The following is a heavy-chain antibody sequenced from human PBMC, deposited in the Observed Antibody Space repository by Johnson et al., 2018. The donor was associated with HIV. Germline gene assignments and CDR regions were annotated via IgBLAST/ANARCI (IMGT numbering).Heavy chain of an antibody. Sequence: QVQLVESGGGVVRPGGSLRLSCAASGFTFDDYGMSWVRQAPGKGLEWVAFIRYDGSNKYYSDSVKGRFTISRDNSKNTLYLQMNSLRAEDTAVYYCAKDRFSGYAFSGAFDIWGQGTMVTVSS. J-gene: IGHJ3*02. CDR3: AKDRFSGYAFSGAFDI. CDR1: GFTFDDYG. D-gene: IGHD5-12*01. V-gene: IGHV3-30*02. CDR2: IRYDGSNK.